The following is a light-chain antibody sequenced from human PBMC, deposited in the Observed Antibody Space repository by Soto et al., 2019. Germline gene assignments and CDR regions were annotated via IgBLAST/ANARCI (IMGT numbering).Light chain of an antibody. Sequence: QSALTQPASVSGSPGQSITISCTGTSSDVGTYYYVSWYQQHPGKAPTVMIYDVSNRPSGVSNRFSGSKSGNTASLTISGVQEEDEAAYYCSSYTGSSTTVIFGGGTKLTVL. CDR1: SSDVGTYYY. CDR2: DVS. V-gene: IGLV2-14*03. CDR3: SSYTGSSTTVI. J-gene: IGLJ2*01.